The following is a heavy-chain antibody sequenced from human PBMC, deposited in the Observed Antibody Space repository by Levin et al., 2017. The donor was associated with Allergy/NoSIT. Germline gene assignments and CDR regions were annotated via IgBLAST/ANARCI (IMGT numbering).Heavy chain of an antibody. J-gene: IGHJ5*02. CDR2: IRSKANSYAT. CDR3: TRHGEVAAAGTPARYNWFDP. CDR1: GFTFSGSA. V-gene: IGHV3-73*01. Sequence: PGGSLRLSCAASGFTFSGSAMHWVRQASGKGLEWVGRIRSKANSYATAYAASVKGRFTISRDDSKNTAYLQMNSLKTEDTAVYYCTRHGEVAAAGTPARYNWFDPWGQGTLVTVSS. D-gene: IGHD6-13*01.